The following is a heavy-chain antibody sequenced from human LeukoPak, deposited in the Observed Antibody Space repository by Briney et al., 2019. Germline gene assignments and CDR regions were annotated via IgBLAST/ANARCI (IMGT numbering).Heavy chain of an antibody. Sequence: ASVKVSCKVSGYTFTDYYMHWVQQAPGKGLEGMGLVDPEDGETIYAEKFQGRVTITTDTSTATAYMELSSMRSEDTAVYYCATDLSHSSDYHNNWFDPWGQGTLVSVSS. D-gene: IGHD3-22*01. CDR1: GYTFTDYY. V-gene: IGHV1-69-2*01. CDR2: VDPEDGET. CDR3: ATDLSHSSDYHNNWFDP. J-gene: IGHJ5*02.